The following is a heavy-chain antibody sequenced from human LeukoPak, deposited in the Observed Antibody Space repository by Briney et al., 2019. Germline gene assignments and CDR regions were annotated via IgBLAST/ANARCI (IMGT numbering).Heavy chain of an antibody. Sequence: TGGSLRLSCAASGFTFSSYEMNWVRQAPGKGLEWVSSISSSSSYIYYADSLKGRFTISRDNAKNSLYLQMNSLRAEDTAVYYCARDPELDSSSWLNWFDPWGQGTLVTVSS. V-gene: IGHV3-21*01. CDR2: ISSSSSYI. CDR1: GFTFSSYE. D-gene: IGHD6-13*01. CDR3: ARDPELDSSSWLNWFDP. J-gene: IGHJ5*02.